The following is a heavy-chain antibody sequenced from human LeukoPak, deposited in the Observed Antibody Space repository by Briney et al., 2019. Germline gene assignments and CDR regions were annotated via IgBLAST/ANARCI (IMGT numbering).Heavy chain of an antibody. CDR2: ISAYNGNT. J-gene: IGHJ6*03. CDR3: ARQDSGSFHYYYYMDV. D-gene: IGHD3-10*01. CDR1: GYTFTSYY. Sequence: ASVKVSCKASGYTFTSYYMHWVRQAPGQGLEWMGWISAYNGNTNYAQKLQGRVTMTTDTSTSTAYMELRSLRSDDTAVYYCARQDSGSFHYYYYMDVWGKGTTVTVSS. V-gene: IGHV1-18*04.